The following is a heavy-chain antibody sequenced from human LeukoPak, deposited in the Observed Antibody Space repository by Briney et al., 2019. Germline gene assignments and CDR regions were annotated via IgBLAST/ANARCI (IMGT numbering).Heavy chain of an antibody. V-gene: IGHV3-33*06. CDR2: IWYDGSNK. Sequence: PGGSLRLSCAVCGVTFSSYGMHWVRQAPGKGLEWVAVIWYDGSNKYYADSVKGRFTISRDNSKNTLYLQMNSLRAEDTAVYYCAKDLTSGYSYGVEYWGQGTLVTVDS. J-gene: IGHJ4*02. CDR1: GVTFSSYG. D-gene: IGHD5-18*01. CDR3: AKDLTSGYSYGVEY.